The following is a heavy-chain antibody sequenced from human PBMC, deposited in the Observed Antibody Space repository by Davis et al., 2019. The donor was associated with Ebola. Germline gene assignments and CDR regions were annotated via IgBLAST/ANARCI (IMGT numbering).Heavy chain of an antibody. V-gene: IGHV4-34*01. CDR1: GRSFPGYY. CDR3: ARRRIYYDSSGYYLDHYFDY. J-gene: IGHJ4*02. CDR2: INHSGST. Sequence: SETLSLTCAVYGRSFPGYYWSWIRQPPGKGLEWIGEINHSGSTNYNPSLKSRVTISVDTSKNQFSLKLSSVTAADTAVYYCARRRIYYDSSGYYLDHYFDYWGQGTLVTVSS. D-gene: IGHD3-22*01.